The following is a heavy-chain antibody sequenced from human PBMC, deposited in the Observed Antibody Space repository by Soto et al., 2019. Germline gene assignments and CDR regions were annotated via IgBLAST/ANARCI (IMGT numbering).Heavy chain of an antibody. Sequence: SETLSLTCTVSGGSISSYYWSWIRRPPGKGLEWIGYIYYSGSTNYNPSLKSRVTISVDTSKNQFSLKLSSVTAADTAVYYCARDLLVYDYWGQGTLVTVSS. D-gene: IGHD2-8*01. J-gene: IGHJ4*02. CDR1: GGSISSYY. CDR3: ARDLLVYDY. V-gene: IGHV4-59*01. CDR2: IYYSGST.